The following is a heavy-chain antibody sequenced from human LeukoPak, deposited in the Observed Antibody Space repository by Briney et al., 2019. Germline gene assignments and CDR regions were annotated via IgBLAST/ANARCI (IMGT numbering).Heavy chain of an antibody. CDR3: ARDPINYPLDY. D-gene: IGHD4-11*01. CDR2: IKQDGSEK. J-gene: IGHJ4*02. V-gene: IGHV3-7*03. Sequence: PGGSLRLSCAASGFSFSSYAMSWVRQAPGKGLEWVANIKQDGSEKYYVDSVKGRFTISRDNAKNSLYLQMNSLRAEDTAVYYCARDPINYPLDYWGQGTLVTVSS. CDR1: GFSFSSYA.